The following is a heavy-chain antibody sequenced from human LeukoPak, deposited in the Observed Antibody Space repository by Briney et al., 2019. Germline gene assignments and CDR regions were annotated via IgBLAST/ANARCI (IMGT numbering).Heavy chain of an antibody. V-gene: IGHV4-34*01. CDR2: IDHSGST. CDR3: ARGDDYSNYIDY. CDR1: GGSISSYY. J-gene: IGHJ4*02. D-gene: IGHD4-11*01. Sequence: PSETLSLTCTVSGGSISSYYWSWIRQPPGKGLEWIGEIDHSGSTNYNPSLKSRVTISVDTSKNQFSLKLSSVTAADTAVYYCARGDDYSNYIDYWGQGTLVTVSS.